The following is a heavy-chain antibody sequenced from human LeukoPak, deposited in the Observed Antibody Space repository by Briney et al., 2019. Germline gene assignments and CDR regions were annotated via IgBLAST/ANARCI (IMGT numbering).Heavy chain of an antibody. CDR2: ITGSDDAT. CDR3: AKGPQLFSGYHPDS. Sequence: GGSLRLSCAASGFTFSNYAMTWVRQAPGKWLEWVSTITGSDDATYYADSVKGRFTISRDYSKNMLHLQLNSLGAEDTAMYYCAKGPQLFSGYHPDSWGQGNMLTVSS. CDR1: GFTFSNYA. J-gene: IGHJ4*02. V-gene: IGHV3-23*01. D-gene: IGHD3-22*01.